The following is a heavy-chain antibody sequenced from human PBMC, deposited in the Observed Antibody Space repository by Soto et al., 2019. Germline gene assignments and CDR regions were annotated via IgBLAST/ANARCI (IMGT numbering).Heavy chain of an antibody. Sequence: GESLKISCAASGFTFSDYAMSWVRQAPGKGLEWVSGISGSGGSTYDADSVKGRFTISRDNSKNTLYLQLNSLRAEDTAIYYCASLRGYSSPYWGQGTLVTVSS. CDR3: ASLRGYSSPY. D-gene: IGHD5-18*01. CDR1: GFTFSDYA. J-gene: IGHJ4*02. V-gene: IGHV3-23*01. CDR2: ISGSGGST.